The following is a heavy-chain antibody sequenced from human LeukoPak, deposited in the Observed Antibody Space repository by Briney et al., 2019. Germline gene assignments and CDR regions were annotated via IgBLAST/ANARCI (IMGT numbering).Heavy chain of an antibody. D-gene: IGHD4-17*01. Sequence: PSETLSLTCTVSGDSISSGNFYWGWIRQPPGKELQWIGSIYHNGITHYNPSLESRVTISADTSTNEFSLKLRSVTAADTAMYYCARDHGDFVQHDWGQGTLVTVSS. V-gene: IGHV4-39*01. CDR1: GDSISSGNFY. CDR3: ARDHGDFVQHD. J-gene: IGHJ4*02. CDR2: IYHNGIT.